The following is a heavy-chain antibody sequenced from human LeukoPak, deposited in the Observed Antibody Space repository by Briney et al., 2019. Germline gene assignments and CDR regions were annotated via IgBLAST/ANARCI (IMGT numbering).Heavy chain of an antibody. D-gene: IGHD6-19*01. CDR1: GFTFSSYG. CDR3: AKDGTGSSGWYYYYYYMDV. Sequence: PGGSLRLSCAASGFTFSSYGMHWVRQAPGKGLEWVAVIWYDGSNKYYADSVKGRFTISRDNSKNTLYLQMNSLRAEDTAVYYCAKDGTGSSGWYYYYYYMDVWGKGTTVTVSS. J-gene: IGHJ6*03. CDR2: IWYDGSNK. V-gene: IGHV3-33*06.